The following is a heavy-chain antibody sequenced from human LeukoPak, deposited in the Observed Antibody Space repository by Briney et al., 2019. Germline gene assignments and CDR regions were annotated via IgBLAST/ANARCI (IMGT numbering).Heavy chain of an antibody. J-gene: IGHJ4*02. D-gene: IGHD3-9*01. V-gene: IGHV3-30-3*01. CDR2: ISYDGSTK. CDR3: ARGDILTGPYYFDY. CDR1: GFTFSSYA. Sequence: GRSLRLSCAASGFTFSSYAMQRVRQAPGKGLEWVAVISYDGSTKYYADSVKGRFTISRDNSKNTLYLQINSLRPEDTAVYYCARGDILTGPYYFDYWGQGTLVTVSS.